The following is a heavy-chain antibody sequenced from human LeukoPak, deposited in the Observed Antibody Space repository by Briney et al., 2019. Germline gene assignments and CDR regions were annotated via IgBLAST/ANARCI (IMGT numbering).Heavy chain of an antibody. CDR3: ARDPYCTNGVCYSAHFDY. Sequence: SETLSLTYTVSGGSISSGDYYWSWVRQPPGEGLEWIGEVNHSGSTNYNPSLKSRVTISVDTPKSQFSLKLTSVTAADTAVYYCARDPYCTNGVCYSAHFDYWGQGTLVTVSS. D-gene: IGHD2-8*01. CDR1: GGSISSGDYY. V-gene: IGHV4-39*07. CDR2: VNHSGST. J-gene: IGHJ4*02.